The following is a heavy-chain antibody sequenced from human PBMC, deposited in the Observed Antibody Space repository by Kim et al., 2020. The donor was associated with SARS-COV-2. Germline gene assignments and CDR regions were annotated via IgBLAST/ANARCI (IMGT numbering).Heavy chain of an antibody. CDR1: GFTFSSYA. V-gene: IGHV3-64*01. CDR3: ARGGQWLGFDY. D-gene: IGHD6-19*01. Sequence: GGSLRLSCAASGFTFSSYAMHWVRQAPGKGLEYVSAISSNGGSTYYANSVKGRFTISRDNSKNTLYLQMGSLRAEDMAVYYCARGGQWLGFDYWGQGTLV. J-gene: IGHJ4*02. CDR2: ISSNGGST.